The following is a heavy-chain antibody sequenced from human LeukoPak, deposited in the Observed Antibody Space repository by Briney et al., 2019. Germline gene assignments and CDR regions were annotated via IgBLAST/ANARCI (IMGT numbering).Heavy chain of an antibody. CDR2: ISSSGSTT. V-gene: IGHV3-11*04. CDR3: ASCPNYYYYMDV. Sequence: GGPLRLSCAASGFTFSDYYMSWIRQAPGKGLEWVSYISSSGSTTFYSDSVRGRFTISRDNAKNSLSLQMNNLRAEDTAVYYCASCPNYYYYMDVWGKGTTVTVSS. CDR1: GFTFSDYY. J-gene: IGHJ6*03.